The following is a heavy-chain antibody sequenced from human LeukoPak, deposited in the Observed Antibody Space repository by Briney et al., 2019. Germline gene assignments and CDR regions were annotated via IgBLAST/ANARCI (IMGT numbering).Heavy chain of an antibody. D-gene: IGHD5-24*01. CDR3: ASQRWLQSSFDY. Sequence: PGGSLRLSCAATGFSFRDRYMSWVRQAPGKGLEWVSVIYSGGSTYYADSVKGRFTISRDNAKNTLYLQMNSLRAEDTAVFYCASQRWLQSSFDYWGQGTLVTVSS. J-gene: IGHJ4*02. CDR1: GFSFRDRY. CDR2: IYSGGST. V-gene: IGHV3-66*04.